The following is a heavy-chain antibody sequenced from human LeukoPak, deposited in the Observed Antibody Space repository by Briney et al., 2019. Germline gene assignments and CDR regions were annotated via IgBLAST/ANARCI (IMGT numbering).Heavy chain of an antibody. Sequence: SETLSLTCTVSGGSVSDNTYHWVWIRQPPGQGLEWIGSFYYGGSAYFNPSLKSRATKSVDTSKNQFSLRLTSVTAADTAVYYCARSAQPYKSWFDPWGQGTLVTVSS. CDR2: FYYGGSA. CDR3: ARSAQPYKSWFDP. J-gene: IGHJ5*02. CDR1: GGSVSDNTYH. V-gene: IGHV4-39*01. D-gene: IGHD1-1*01.